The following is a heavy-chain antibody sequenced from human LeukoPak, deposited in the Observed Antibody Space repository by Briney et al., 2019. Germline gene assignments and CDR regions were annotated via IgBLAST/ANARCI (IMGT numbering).Heavy chain of an antibody. V-gene: IGHV4-59*01. J-gene: IGHJ4*02. D-gene: IGHD3-22*01. CDR2: IYHSGST. CDR1: GGSISSYY. Sequence: PSETLSLTCTVSGGSISSYYWSWIRQPPGKGLEWSGYIYHSGSTKYNPSLKSRVTISVDTSKNQFSLRLSSVSAADTAVYYCARVTGYMIEDYFDYWGRGTLVTVSS. CDR3: ARVTGYMIEDYFDY.